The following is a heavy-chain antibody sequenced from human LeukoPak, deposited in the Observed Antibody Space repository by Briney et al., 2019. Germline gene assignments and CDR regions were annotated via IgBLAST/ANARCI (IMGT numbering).Heavy chain of an antibody. CDR2: IRAYNGNT. D-gene: IGHD3-22*01. J-gene: IGHJ4*02. CDR1: GYTFSHYS. CDR3: ARGPPTYYYDITAYYPGDY. V-gene: IGHV1-18*01. Sequence: GASVKVSCKASGYTFSHYSKSWVRQAPGQGLEGLGLIRAYNGNTKYPQKFLGRVTMTTDTSTTTAYMDLRSLRSDDTAIYYCARGPPTYYYDITAYYPGDYWGQGTLVTVSS.